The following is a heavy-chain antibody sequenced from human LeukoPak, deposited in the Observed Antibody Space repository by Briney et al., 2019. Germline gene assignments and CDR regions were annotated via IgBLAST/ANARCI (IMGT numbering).Heavy chain of an antibody. D-gene: IGHD3-22*01. V-gene: IGHV3-74*01. J-gene: IGHJ4*02. Sequence: GGSLRLSCAASGFTFSSYWMHWVRQAPGKGLVWVSRINSDGSTTTYADSVKGRFAISRDNAKNTVYLQMNSLRAEDTAVYYCARAMISGSDYWGQGTLVTVSS. CDR2: INSDGSTT. CDR3: ARAMISGSDY. CDR1: GFTFSSYW.